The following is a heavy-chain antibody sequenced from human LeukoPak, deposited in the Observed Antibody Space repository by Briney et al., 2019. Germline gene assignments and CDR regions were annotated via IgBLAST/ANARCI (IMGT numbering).Heavy chain of an antibody. CDR2: INPNSGGT. V-gene: IGHV1-2*06. CDR1: GYTFTSYA. J-gene: IGHJ4*02. Sequence: ASVKVSCKASGYTFTSYAMNWVRQAPGQGLEWMGRINPNSGGTNYAQKFQGRVTMTRDTSISTAYMELSRLRSDDTAVYYCARESRLLEWLLDTIPYYFDYWGQGTLVTVSS. D-gene: IGHD3-3*01. CDR3: ARESRLLEWLLDTIPYYFDY.